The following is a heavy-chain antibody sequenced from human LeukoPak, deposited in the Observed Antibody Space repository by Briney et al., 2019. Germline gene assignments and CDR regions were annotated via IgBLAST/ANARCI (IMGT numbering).Heavy chain of an antibody. Sequence: SETLSLTCTVSGGSISSSSYYWGWIRQPPGKGLEWIGSIYYSGSTYYNPSLKSRVTISVDTSKNQFSLKLSSVAAADTAVYYCARDHGYSGYVYFDYWGQGTLVTVSS. J-gene: IGHJ4*02. CDR2: IYYSGST. CDR3: ARDHGYSGYVYFDY. CDR1: GGSISSSSYY. V-gene: IGHV4-39*07. D-gene: IGHD5-12*01.